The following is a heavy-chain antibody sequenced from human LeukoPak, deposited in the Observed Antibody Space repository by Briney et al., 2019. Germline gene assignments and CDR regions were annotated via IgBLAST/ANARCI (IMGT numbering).Heavy chain of an antibody. CDR2: IYTSGNT. J-gene: IGHJ4*02. V-gene: IGHV4-61*02. CDR3: ARVRGYSSGWYLDS. Sequence: SQTLSLTCTVSGCSISSGSFYWSWIRQPAGKGLEWIGRIYTSGNTNYNPSLKSRVTISVDTSKNQFSLKLSSVTAADTAVYYCARVRGYSSGWYLDSWGQGTLVTVSS. CDR1: GCSISSGSFY. D-gene: IGHD6-19*01.